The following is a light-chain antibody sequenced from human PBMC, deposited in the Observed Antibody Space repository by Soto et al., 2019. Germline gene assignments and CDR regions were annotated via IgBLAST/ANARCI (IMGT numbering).Light chain of an antibody. CDR3: QSWGTGIKV. CDR2: LNSDGSH. CDR1: SGHRSYA. V-gene: IGLV4-69*01. J-gene: IGLJ2*01. Sequence: QLVLTQSPSASASLGDSVNLTCTLSSGHRSYAIAWHQQQPEKGPRYLMNLNSDGSHSKGDGIPDRFSGSSSGAERYLTISSLQSEDDADYYCQSWGTGIKVFGGGTKLTVL.